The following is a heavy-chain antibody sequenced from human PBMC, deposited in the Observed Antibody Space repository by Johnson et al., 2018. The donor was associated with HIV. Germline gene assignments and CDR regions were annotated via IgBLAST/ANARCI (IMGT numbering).Heavy chain of an antibody. CDR3: ARPVSPWSAYDAFDI. CDR2: INSDGSST. D-gene: IGHD2-8*02. V-gene: IGHV3-74*02. Sequence: VQLVESGGGLVKPGGSLRLSCAASGFTFRNAWMNWVRQAPGEGLEWVGRINSDGSSTSYADSVKGRFTISRDNAKNTLYLQMNRLRAEDTAVYYCARPVSPWSAYDAFDIWGQGTMVTVSS. J-gene: IGHJ3*02. CDR1: GFTFRNAW.